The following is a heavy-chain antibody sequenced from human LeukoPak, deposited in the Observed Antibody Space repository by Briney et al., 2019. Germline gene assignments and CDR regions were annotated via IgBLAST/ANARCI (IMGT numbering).Heavy chain of an antibody. V-gene: IGHV3-7*01. Sequence: GGSLRLSCAASGFTISSYWMSWVRQAPGKGLEWVANIKQDGSEKYYVDSVKGRFTISRDNAKNSLCLQMNSLRAEDTAVYYCARDIFDYWGQGTLVIVSS. CDR2: IKQDGSEK. J-gene: IGHJ4*02. CDR1: GFTISSYW. CDR3: ARDIFDY.